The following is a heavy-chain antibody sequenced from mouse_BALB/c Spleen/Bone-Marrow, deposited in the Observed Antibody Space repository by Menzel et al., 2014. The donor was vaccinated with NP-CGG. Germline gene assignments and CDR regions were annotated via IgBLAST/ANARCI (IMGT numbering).Heavy chain of an antibody. CDR1: GFTFSSFG. Sequence: EVQLVESGGGLVQPGGSRKLSCAASGFTFSSFGMHWVRQAPEKGLEWVAYISGGRSTIYYADTVKGRFTISRDNPKNTLFLQMTSLRSEDTAMYYCARGVYGYVKYAMDYWGQGTSGTVSS. D-gene: IGHD1-2*01. V-gene: IGHV5-17*02. J-gene: IGHJ4*01. CDR2: ISGGRSTI. CDR3: ARGVYGYVKYAMDY.